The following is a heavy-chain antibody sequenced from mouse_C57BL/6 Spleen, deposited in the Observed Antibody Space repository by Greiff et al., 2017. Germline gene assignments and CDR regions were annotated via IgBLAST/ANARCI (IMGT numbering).Heavy chain of an antibody. CDR3: ASGMERLFDY. Sequence: QVQLKESGAELAKPGASVKLSCKASGYTFTSYWMHWVKQRPGKGLEWIGYINPSSGYTKYNQKFKDKATLTADKSSSTAYMQLSSLTYEESAVYYCASGMERLFDYWGQGTTLTVSS. J-gene: IGHJ2*01. CDR2: INPSSGYT. CDR1: GYTFTSYW. V-gene: IGHV1-7*01.